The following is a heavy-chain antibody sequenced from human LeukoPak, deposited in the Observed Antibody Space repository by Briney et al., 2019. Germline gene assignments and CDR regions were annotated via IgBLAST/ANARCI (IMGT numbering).Heavy chain of an antibody. CDR3: ARAVGVTTALFDY. CDR1: GGSINSYY. V-gene: IGHV4-59*08. J-gene: IGHJ4*02. D-gene: IGHD1-26*01. CDR2: IYHSGST. Sequence: PSETLSLTCTVSGGSINSYYWSWIRQPPGKGLEWIGNIYHSGSTSYNPSLRSRVTISVETSKNQCSLNLTSVTAADTAVYYCARAVGVTTALFDYWGLGTLVTVSS.